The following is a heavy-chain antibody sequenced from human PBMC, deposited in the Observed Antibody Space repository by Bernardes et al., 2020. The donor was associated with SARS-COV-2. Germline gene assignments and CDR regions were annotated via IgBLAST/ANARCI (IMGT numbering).Heavy chain of an antibody. CDR3: AKLRSVLWIHPYYNALDA. J-gene: IGHJ6*02. CDR1: GFTFNNFG. D-gene: IGHD3-10*01. Sequence: AGSLRPSCEASGFTFNNFGMHWVRQAPGKGLEWVAVISYEGSIQHYADSVKGRFTISRDSSKNTVYLQMNTLRPEDTAVYYCAKLRSVLWIHPYYNALDAWGQGTAVTVSS. V-gene: IGHV3-30*18. CDR2: ISYEGSIQ.